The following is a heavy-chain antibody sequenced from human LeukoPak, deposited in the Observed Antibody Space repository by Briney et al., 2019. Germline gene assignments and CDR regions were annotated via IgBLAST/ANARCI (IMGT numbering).Heavy chain of an antibody. Sequence: SETLSLTCTVSGGSISSGDYYWSWIRQPPGKGLEWIVYIYYSGSTYYNPSLKSRVSISVDTSKNQFSLKLSSVTAADTAVYYCAREIVVVPAAYFDYWGQGTLVTVSS. CDR1: GGSISSGDYY. J-gene: IGHJ4*02. CDR2: IYYSGST. CDR3: AREIVVVPAAYFDY. V-gene: IGHV4-30-4*08. D-gene: IGHD2-2*01.